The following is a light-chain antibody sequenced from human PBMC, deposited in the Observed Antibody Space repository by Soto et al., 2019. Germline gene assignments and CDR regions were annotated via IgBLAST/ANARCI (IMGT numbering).Light chain of an antibody. Sequence: EIVLTQSPGTLSLSPGERATLSCRASQSVSNNYLAWYQQKLGQAPRLLIYGASNRATGIPDRFSGSESGTDFTLTISRLEPEDFAVYYCQQRSDWPLTFGGGTKVEIK. CDR2: GAS. CDR1: QSVSNNY. V-gene: IGKV3D-20*02. J-gene: IGKJ4*01. CDR3: QQRSDWPLT.